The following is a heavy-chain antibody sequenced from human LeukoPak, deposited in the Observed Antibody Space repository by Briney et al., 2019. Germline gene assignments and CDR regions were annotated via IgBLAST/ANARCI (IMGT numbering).Heavy chain of an antibody. J-gene: IGHJ5*02. D-gene: IGHD2-21*02. CDR1: GGTFSSYA. V-gene: IGHV1-69*04. Sequence: SVKVSCKASGGTFSSYAISWVRQAPGQGLELMGRIIPILGIANYAQKFQGRVTITADKSTSTAYMELSSPRSEDTAVYYCARDSSAVVTARYNWFDPWGQGTLVTVSS. CDR3: ARDSSAVVTARYNWFDP. CDR2: IIPILGIA.